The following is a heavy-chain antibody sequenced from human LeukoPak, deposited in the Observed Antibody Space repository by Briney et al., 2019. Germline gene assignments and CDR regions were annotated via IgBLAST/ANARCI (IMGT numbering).Heavy chain of an antibody. CDR3: ARDHNTYYDFWSGYYYEGDYMDV. V-gene: IGHV1-24*01. Sequence: ASVRVSCKVSGYTLTELSMHWVRQAPGKGLEWMGGFDPEDGETIYAQKFQGRVTMTRDTSTSTVYMELSSLRSEDTAVYYCARDHNTYYDFWSGYYYEGDYMDVWGKGTTVTVSS. CDR1: GYTLTELS. CDR2: FDPEDGET. J-gene: IGHJ6*03. D-gene: IGHD3-3*01.